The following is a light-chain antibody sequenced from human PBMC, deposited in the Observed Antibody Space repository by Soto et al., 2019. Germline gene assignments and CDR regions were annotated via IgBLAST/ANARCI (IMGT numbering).Light chain of an antibody. CDR1: QSVGSH. J-gene: IGKJ4*01. Sequence: EVVMTQSPDTLSVSPGERVTLSCWASQSVGSHLAWYQQKPGQAPRLLIDGASTRATGIPARFSGSGSGTQFILTISSLQSEDFAVYYCQQYNDWPLTFGGGTRVEVK. CDR2: GAS. V-gene: IGKV3-15*01. CDR3: QQYNDWPLT.